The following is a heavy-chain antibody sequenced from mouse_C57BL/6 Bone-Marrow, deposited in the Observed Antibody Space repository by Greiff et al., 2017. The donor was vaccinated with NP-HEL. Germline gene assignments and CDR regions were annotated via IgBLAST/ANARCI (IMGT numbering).Heavy chain of an antibody. V-gene: IGHV1-26*01. J-gene: IGHJ1*03. CDR1: GYTFTDYY. CDR2: INPNNGGT. Sequence: EVQLKQSGPELVKPGASVKISCKASGYTFTDYYMNWVKQSHGKSLEWIGDINPNNGGTSYNQKFKGKATLTVDKSSSTAYMELRSLTSEDSAVYYCARSHIYYDCDWYFDVWGTGTTVTVSS. D-gene: IGHD2-4*01. CDR3: ARSHIYYDCDWYFDV.